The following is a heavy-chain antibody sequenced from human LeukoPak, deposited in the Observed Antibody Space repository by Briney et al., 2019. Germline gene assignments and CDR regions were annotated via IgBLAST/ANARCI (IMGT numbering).Heavy chain of an antibody. CDR1: GGSISSYY. CDR3: AGGSTMIRGAADY. V-gene: IGHV4-59*01. CDR2: IYYTGSP. D-gene: IGHD3-10*01. Sequence: SETLSLTCTVSGGSISSYYWSWIRQPPGKGLEWIGYIYYTGSPNYNPSLKSRLPISVDTSENQFSLQLSSVTAADTAVYFCAGGSTMIRGAADYWGQGTLVTVSS. J-gene: IGHJ4*02.